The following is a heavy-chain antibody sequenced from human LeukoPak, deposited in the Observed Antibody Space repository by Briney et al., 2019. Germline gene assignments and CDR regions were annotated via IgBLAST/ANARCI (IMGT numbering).Heavy chain of an antibody. J-gene: IGHJ4*02. CDR1: GFSFSNYW. V-gene: IGHV3-7*01. CDR2: IKDDGSEK. CDR3: ARRSTEDY. Sequence: GGSLRLSCVASGFSFSNYWMSWVRQAPGKRLEWVATIKDDGSEKYSVQGRFTISRDNAKNSPYLQMNSLRVEDTAVYYCARRSTEDYWGQGTLVTVSS. D-gene: IGHD2-2*01.